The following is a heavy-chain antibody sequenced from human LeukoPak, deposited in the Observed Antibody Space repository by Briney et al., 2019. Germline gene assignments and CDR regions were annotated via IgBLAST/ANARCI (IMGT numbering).Heavy chain of an antibody. CDR2: ISGSGGST. J-gene: IGHJ3*02. Sequence: GGSLRLSCAASGFTFSSYSMNWVRQAPGKGLEWVSTISGSGGSTYYADSVKGRFTISRDNPKNTLYLQMNSLRAEDTAVYYCAKYRSGSYLDAFDIWGQGTMVTVSS. CDR3: AKYRSGSYLDAFDI. V-gene: IGHV3-23*01. CDR1: GFTFSSYS. D-gene: IGHD3-16*02.